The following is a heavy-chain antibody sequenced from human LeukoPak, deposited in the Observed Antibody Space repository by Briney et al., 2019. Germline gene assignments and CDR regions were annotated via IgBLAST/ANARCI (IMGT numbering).Heavy chain of an antibody. J-gene: IGHJ3*02. CDR3: AKGGVVLRFSEWFVHDAFDI. Sequence: PGGSLRLSCAASGFTFSSYAMSWVRQAPGKGLEWVSAISGSGGSTYYADSVKGRFTISRDNSKNTLYLQMNSLRAEDTAVYYCAKGGVVLRFSEWFVHDAFDIWGQGTMVTVSS. CDR1: GFTFSSYA. D-gene: IGHD3-3*01. CDR2: ISGSGGST. V-gene: IGHV3-23*01.